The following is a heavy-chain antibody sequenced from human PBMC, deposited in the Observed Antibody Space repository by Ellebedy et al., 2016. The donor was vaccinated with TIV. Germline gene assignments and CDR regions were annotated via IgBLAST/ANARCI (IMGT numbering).Heavy chain of an antibody. D-gene: IGHD3-22*01. CDR1: GGSFSGYY. J-gene: IGHJ4*02. CDR2: INHSGST. V-gene: IGHV4-34*01. Sequence: SQTLSLTXXVSGGSFSGYYWSWIRQSPGKGLEWIGDINHSGSTSHNPSLKSRVTMSADIFKSQVSLKLSSVTAADTAVYFCAHSSGYLFDSWGQGTLVNVSP. CDR3: AHSSGYLFDS.